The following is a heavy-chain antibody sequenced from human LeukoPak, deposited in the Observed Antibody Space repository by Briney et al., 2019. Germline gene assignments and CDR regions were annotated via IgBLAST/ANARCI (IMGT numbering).Heavy chain of an antibody. V-gene: IGHV4-39*01. Sequence: PSETLSLTCTVSGGSISSSTYYWGWLRQPPGKGLEWIGTIYYRGSTYYNPSLKSRVTISVDTSKNQFSLKLTSVTAADTAVYYCARLGRTYYDFWSGPWGQGTLVTASS. CDR3: ARLGRTYYDFWSGP. D-gene: IGHD3-3*01. J-gene: IGHJ5*02. CDR2: IYYRGST. CDR1: GGSISSSTYY.